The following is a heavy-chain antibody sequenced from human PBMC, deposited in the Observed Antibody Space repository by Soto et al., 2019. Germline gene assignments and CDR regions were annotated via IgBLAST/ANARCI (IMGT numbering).Heavy chain of an antibody. Sequence: QVQLRESGPGLVKPSQTLSLTCTVSGGSISSGSYYWSWIRQHPGKGLEWIGYIYYSGSTYYNPSLKSRVTTSLDTSKNQFSLKLSSVTAADTAVYYCAREGGDGVDYWGQGTLVTVSS. D-gene: IGHD3-16*01. V-gene: IGHV4-31*03. J-gene: IGHJ4*02. CDR3: AREGGDGVDY. CDR2: IYYSGST. CDR1: GGSISSGSYY.